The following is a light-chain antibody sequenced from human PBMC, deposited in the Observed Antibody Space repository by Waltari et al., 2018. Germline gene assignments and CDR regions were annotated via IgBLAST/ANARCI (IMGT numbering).Light chain of an antibody. CDR1: SSHIGSNT. CDR3: AAWDDSLNGPWV. V-gene: IGLV1-44*01. Sequence: QSVLTQPPSASGTPGQRVTISCSGSSSHIGSNTANWYQKLPGTAPKLLIYSNNQRPSGVPARFSGSKSGTSASLAISGLQSEDEADYYCAAWDDSLNGPWVFGGGTKLTVL. CDR2: SNN. J-gene: IGLJ3*02.